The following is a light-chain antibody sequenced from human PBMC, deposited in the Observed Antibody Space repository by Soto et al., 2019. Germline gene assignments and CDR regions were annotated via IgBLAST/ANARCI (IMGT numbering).Light chain of an antibody. CDR2: EDT. CDR1: KLGNKY. V-gene: IGLV3-1*01. CDR3: QAWDSSNVV. J-gene: IGLJ2*01. Sequence: SYELTQTPSVSVSPGQTASITCSGDKLGNKYACWYQQKTGQSPVLVIYEDTKRPSGIPERFSGSNSGNTATLTISGTQTMDEADYYCQAWDSSNVVFGGGTKLTVL.